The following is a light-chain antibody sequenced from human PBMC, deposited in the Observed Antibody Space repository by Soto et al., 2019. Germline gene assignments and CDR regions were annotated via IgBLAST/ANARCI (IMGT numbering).Light chain of an antibody. CDR2: DAS. CDR3: QQYNSFSIT. V-gene: IGKV1-5*01. J-gene: IGKJ4*01. CDR1: QSISSW. Sequence: DIQMTQSPSTLSASVGDRVTITCRASQSISSWLAWYQQKPGKAPQLLIYDASSLQSGVPSRFSGSGSGTEFTLTISRLQPDDFETYYCQQYNSFSITFGGGTKVEIK.